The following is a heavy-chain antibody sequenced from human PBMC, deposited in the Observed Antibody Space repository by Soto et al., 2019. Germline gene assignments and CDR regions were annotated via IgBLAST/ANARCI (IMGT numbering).Heavy chain of an antibody. CDR2: INVGNGNT. CDR3: VRNRIAAGTGSNFDY. V-gene: IGHV1-3*01. J-gene: IGHJ4*02. Sequence: GASVKVSCKASGYTFTDYAIHWVRQAPGQGLEWMGWINVGNGNTGYSRKFQGRFTISRDNAKKSLFLQMNNLRVDDTAVYYCVRNRIAAGTGSNFDYWGQGNLVTVSS. CDR1: GYTFTDYA. D-gene: IGHD6-13*01.